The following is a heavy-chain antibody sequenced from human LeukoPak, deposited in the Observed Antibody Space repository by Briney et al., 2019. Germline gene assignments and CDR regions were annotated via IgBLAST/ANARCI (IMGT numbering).Heavy chain of an antibody. CDR2: VSGSGDST. J-gene: IGHJ5*02. Sequence: PGGSLRLSCAASGFTFRTYAMNWVRQAPGKGLEWVSTVSGSGDSTHYADSVKGRFTISRDNSKNTLYLQMNSLRAEDTAVYYCAKDRGVIAAAGNWFDPWGQGTLVTVSS. CDR1: GFTFRTYA. D-gene: IGHD6-13*01. CDR3: AKDRGVIAAAGNWFDP. V-gene: IGHV3-23*01.